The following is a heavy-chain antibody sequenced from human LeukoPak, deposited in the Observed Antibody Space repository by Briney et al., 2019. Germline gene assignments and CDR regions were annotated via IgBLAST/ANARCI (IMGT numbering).Heavy chain of an antibody. D-gene: IGHD3-16*01. Sequence: GGSLRLSCAASGFTFTSYSMNSVRQAPGKGLEWVSYIRSSSRIISHADSVEGRFTISSDNAKNSLYLQMNSLRDEDTAVYYCARDDNWVFDCWGQGTLVTVS. CDR3: ARDDNWVFDC. J-gene: IGHJ4*02. CDR1: GFTFTSYS. CDR2: IRSSSRII. V-gene: IGHV3-48*02.